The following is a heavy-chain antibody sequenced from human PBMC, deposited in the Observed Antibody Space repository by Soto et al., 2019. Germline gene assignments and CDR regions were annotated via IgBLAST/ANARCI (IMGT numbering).Heavy chain of an antibody. CDR1: GGSISSYD. D-gene: IGHD2-8*01. CDR3: ARHELLRMVYATTSDYYYYMDV. J-gene: IGHJ6*03. V-gene: IGHV4-59*08. CDR2: ISYSGST. Sequence: SETLSLTCTVSGGSISSYDWSWIRQPPGKGLEWIGYISYSGSTNYNPSLKSRVTISVGTSKNQFSLKLSSVTAADTAVYYCARHELLRMVYATTSDYYYYMDVWGKGTTVTVS.